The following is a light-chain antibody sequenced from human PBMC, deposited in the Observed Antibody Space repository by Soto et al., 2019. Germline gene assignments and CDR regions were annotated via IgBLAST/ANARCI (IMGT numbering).Light chain of an antibody. CDR3: QQYGSSPFT. CDR2: AAS. V-gene: IGKV1-39*01. J-gene: IGKJ3*01. CDR1: QSISVH. Sequence: DIQMTQSPSSLSASVGDTVTITCRASQSISVHLNWYQQKPGKVPKLLIYAASNLQSGVPLRFSGSGSGTDFTLTISRLEPEDFAVYYCQQYGSSPFTFGPGTKVDIK.